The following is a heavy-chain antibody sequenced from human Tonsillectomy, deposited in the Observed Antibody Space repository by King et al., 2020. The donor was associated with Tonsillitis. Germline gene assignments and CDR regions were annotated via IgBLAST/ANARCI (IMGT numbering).Heavy chain of an antibody. V-gene: IGHV3-23*03. J-gene: IGHJ6*02. CDR1: GFTFSSYA. D-gene: IGHD6-13*01. CDR3: AKGGGSSWLADYYYGMDV. CDR2: IYSGGSST. Sequence: VQLVESGGGLVQPGGSLRLSCAASGFTFSSYAMSWFRQAPGKGLEWVSVIYSGGSSTYYADSVKGRFTISRDNSKNTLYLQMNSLRAEDTAVYYRAKGGGSSWLADYYYGMDVWGQGTTVTVSS.